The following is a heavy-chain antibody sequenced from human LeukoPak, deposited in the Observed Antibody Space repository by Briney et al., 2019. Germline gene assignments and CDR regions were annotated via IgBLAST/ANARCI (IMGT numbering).Heavy chain of an antibody. J-gene: IGHJ6*04. CDR1: GGSISSYY. CDR3: ARGSRTMVYYYGMDV. V-gene: IGHV4-59*01. CDR2: IYYSGST. D-gene: IGHD3-10*01. Sequence: SETLSLTCTVSGGSISSYYRSWIRQPPGKGLEWIGYIYYSGSTNYNPSLKSRVTISVDTSKNQFSLKLSSVTAADTAVYYCARGSRTMVYYYGMDVWGKGTTVTVSS.